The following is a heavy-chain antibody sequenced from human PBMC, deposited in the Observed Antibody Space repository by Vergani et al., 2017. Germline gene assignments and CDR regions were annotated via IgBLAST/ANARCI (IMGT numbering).Heavy chain of an antibody. D-gene: IGHD6-19*01. V-gene: IGHV4-4*02. J-gene: IGHJ6*02. CDR1: GGSISSDNW. CDR3: ARRTPNSSGWSGFYYYGMDV. Sequence: QVQLQQWGPGLVTPSGTLSLTCAVYGGSISSDNWWNLVRQAPGKGLQWIGEIHRSRSTNYNPSLRRRVTISVDTSKNQFSLKLRSVTAADTSVYYCARRTPNSSGWSGFYYYGMDVWGQGTTVTVSS. CDR2: IHRSRST.